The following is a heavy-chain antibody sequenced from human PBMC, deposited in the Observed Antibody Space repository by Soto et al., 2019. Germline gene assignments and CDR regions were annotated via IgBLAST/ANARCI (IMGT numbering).Heavy chain of an antibody. Sequence: SETLSLTCTASGGSFSSGNWWSWVRQPPGKGLEWIGQIYHGESTYYNPSLKSRVTISVDTSKNQFSLKLSSVTAADTAVYYCARAYDSLNPYFDYWGQGTLVTVSS. J-gene: IGHJ4*02. CDR3: ARAYDSLNPYFDY. CDR2: IYHGEST. D-gene: IGHD3-22*01. V-gene: IGHV4-4*02. CDR1: GGSFSSGNW.